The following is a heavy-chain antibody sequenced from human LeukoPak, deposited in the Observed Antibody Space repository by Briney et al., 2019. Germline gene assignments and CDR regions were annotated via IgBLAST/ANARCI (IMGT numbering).Heavy chain of an antibody. CDR3: ARDRSGSTH. CDR2: SDRDGNT. J-gene: IGHJ4*02. CDR1: GFAFSSYA. Sequence: PGGSLRLSCAVSGFAFSSYAMTWIRQAPXXXXEWVSTSDRDGNTYYADSVTGRFTISRDNSKNTLYLQMNSLRAEDTAIYYCARDRSGSTHWGQGSLVTVSS. V-gene: IGHV3-23*01. D-gene: IGHD1-26*01.